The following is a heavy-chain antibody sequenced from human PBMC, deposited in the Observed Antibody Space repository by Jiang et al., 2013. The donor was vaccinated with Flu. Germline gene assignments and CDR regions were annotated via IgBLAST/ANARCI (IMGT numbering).Heavy chain of an antibody. D-gene: IGHD3-9*01. V-gene: IGHV4-39*07. J-gene: IGHJ3*02. CDR2: LYYSGST. CDR3: AREGRDILTGYYCCGTPI. Sequence: EWIGSLYYSGSTYYNPSLKSRVTISVDTSKNQFSVKLSSVTAADTAVYYCAREGRDILTGYYCCGTPIWGQGTMVTVSS.